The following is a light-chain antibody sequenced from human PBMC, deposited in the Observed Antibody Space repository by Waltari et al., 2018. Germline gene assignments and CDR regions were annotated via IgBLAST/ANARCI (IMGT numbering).Light chain of an antibody. Sequence: DVVMTQSPLSLPVTLGQSASISCRSSHSLVNSDGNTYLNWFQQWPGQSPRRLIYKVFNRVSGVPDRFSGSGSGTNFTLKISRVEAEDVGVYYCMQCTHWPWTFGQGTKVEIK. CDR2: KVF. J-gene: IGKJ1*01. CDR1: HSLVNSDGNTY. CDR3: MQCTHWPWT. V-gene: IGKV2-30*01.